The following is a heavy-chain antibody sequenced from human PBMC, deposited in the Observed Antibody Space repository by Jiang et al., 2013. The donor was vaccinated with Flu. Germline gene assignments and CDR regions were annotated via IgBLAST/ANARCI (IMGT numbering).Heavy chain of an antibody. CDR1: GGSISGYY. J-gene: IGHJ4*02. Sequence: PGLVKPSETLSLTCTVSGGSISGYYWSWIRQPPGKGLEWIGNIHFRGSTKYNPSLKSRVAMSKDTSKNQFSLKLNSVTAADTAMYYCARGGWMTAIPIDYWGQGTLVTVSS. V-gene: IGHV4-59*01. CDR3: ARGGWMTAIPIDY. CDR2: IHFRGST. D-gene: IGHD2-21*02.